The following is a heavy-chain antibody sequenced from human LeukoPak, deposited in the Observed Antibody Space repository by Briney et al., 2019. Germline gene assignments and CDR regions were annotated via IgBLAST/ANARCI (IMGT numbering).Heavy chain of an antibody. CDR2: VSASGNTT. V-gene: IGHV3-23*01. Sequence: GGSLRLSCEASGFSFKNYSMNWVRQAPGKGLEWVSAVSASGNTTDYADSVRGRFIVSRDNSKNTMYLEMSGLRADDTAIYYCAKDSLTMTVVVTLFDPWGLGTVVIVSS. CDR3: AKDSLTMTVVVTLFDP. J-gene: IGHJ5*02. D-gene: IGHD3-22*01. CDR1: GFSFKNYS.